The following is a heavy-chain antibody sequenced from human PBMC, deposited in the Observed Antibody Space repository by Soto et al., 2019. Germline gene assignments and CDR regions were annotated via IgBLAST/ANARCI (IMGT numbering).Heavy chain of an antibody. D-gene: IGHD6-6*01. CDR3: AKCITALGPIDY. Sequence: QVQLQESGPGLVKPSGTLSLTCAVSGGSISSSNWWSWVRQPPGKGLEWIGEIYHSGSTNYNPSLKIRVSTXVXQSKTQFSLKLSSVTAADTAVYYCAKCITALGPIDYWGQGTLVTVSS. J-gene: IGHJ4*02. CDR2: IYHSGST. V-gene: IGHV4-4*02. CDR1: GGSISSSNW.